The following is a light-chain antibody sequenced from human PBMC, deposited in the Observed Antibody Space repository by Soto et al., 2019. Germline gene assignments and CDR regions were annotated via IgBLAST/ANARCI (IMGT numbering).Light chain of an antibody. V-gene: IGKV3-15*01. J-gene: IGKJ1*01. CDR1: QSVSNN. CDR3: QQYDNWPWT. CDR2: GAS. Sequence: EIVLAQSPGTLSLSPGEIATLSFRASQSVSNNYLAWYQQKPGQAPRLLIHGASTRAPGFPARFSGSGSGTDFTLTISSLQSEDFAVYYCQQYDNWPWTFGQGTKVDI.